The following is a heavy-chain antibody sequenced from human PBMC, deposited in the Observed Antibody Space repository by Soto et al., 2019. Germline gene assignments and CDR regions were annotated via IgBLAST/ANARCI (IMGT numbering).Heavy chain of an antibody. CDR1: GFTFSSYD. Sequence: QVQRVESGGGVVQPGRSLRLSCAASGFTFSSYDMHWVRQAPGKGLEWVAVISYDGCNKYYADSVKGRFTISRDNSKNTLYLQMNSLRAEDTAVYYCARDPSSTTLRWQQFDYWGQGTLVTVST. CDR3: ARDPSSTTLRWQQFDY. CDR2: ISYDGCNK. V-gene: IGHV3-30-3*01. J-gene: IGHJ4*02. D-gene: IGHD1-1*01.